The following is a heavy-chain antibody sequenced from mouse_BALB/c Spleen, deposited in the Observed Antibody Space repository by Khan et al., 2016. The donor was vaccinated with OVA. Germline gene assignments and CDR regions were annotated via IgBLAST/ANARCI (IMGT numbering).Heavy chain of an antibody. J-gene: IGHJ3*01. CDR3: ARWGSSGPAWFTY. CDR1: GYSITNGYF. Sequence: EVQLVESGPGLVKPSQSLSLTCSVTGYSITNGYFWNWIRQFPGNNLEWMGYIRYDGNTNYNPSLKNRISITRDTSKNQFFLNLNSVTPEDTATXYCARWGSSGPAWFTYWGQGTLVTVSA. D-gene: IGHD3-1*01. CDR2: IRYDGNT. V-gene: IGHV3-6*02.